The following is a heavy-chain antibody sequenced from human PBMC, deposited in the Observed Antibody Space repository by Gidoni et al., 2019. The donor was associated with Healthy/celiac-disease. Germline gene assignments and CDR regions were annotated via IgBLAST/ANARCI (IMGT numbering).Heavy chain of an antibody. J-gene: IGHJ4*02. D-gene: IGHD2-2*01. Sequence: EVQLVESGGGLVKPGGSLRLSCAASGCTFSSYSMNWVRQAPGKGLECVSSISSSSSYIYYADSVTGRCTISRDNAKNSLYLQMNSLRADDTAVYYCATPAAVEGYYFDYWGQGTLVTVSS. V-gene: IGHV3-21*01. CDR2: ISSSSSYI. CDR1: GCTFSSYS. CDR3: ATPAAVEGYYFDY.